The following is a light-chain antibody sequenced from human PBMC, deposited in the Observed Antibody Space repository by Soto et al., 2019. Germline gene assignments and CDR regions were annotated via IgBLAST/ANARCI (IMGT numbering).Light chain of an antibody. CDR2: AAS. CDR1: QSVSSSY. CDR3: QQYCNSPPRT. V-gene: IGKV3-20*01. J-gene: IGKJ2*01. Sequence: EIVLTQSPGTLSLSPGERATLSCRASQSVSSSYLAGYQQKPGQAPRVLIYAASSRATGIPDRFSGSGSGTEFTLTISRLEAKDVAVYVCQQYCNSPPRTFGQGTKVEIK.